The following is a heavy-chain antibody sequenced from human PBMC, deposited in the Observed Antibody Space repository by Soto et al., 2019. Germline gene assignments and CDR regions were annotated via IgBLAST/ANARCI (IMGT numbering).Heavy chain of an antibody. V-gene: IGHV4-59*06. J-gene: IGHJ4*02. CDR3: ARGGDYGDDFDY. Sequence: SETLSLTCTVSGGSISSYYWSWIRQHPGKGLEWIGHIYYSGRTYYNPSLKSRVTISVDTSKNQFSLKLSSVTAADTAVYYCARGGDYGDDFDYWGQGTLVTVSS. D-gene: IGHD4-17*01. CDR1: GGSISSYY. CDR2: IYYSGRT.